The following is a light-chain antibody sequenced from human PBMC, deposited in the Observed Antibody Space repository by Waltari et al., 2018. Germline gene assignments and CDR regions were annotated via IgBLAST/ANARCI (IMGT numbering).Light chain of an antibody. J-gene: IGLJ3*02. V-gene: IGLV2-11*01. CDR2: DVT. Sequence: QSALTQPRSVSGSPGQSVTISCPGTSSDLGTSKYFTWYPPHPDNTPKLIIHDVTKRPSGVPDRFSGSKSGNTASLTISGLQAEDEAEYFCCSFAGSYTWVFGGGTELTVL. CDR3: CSFAGSYTWV. CDR1: SSDLGTSKY.